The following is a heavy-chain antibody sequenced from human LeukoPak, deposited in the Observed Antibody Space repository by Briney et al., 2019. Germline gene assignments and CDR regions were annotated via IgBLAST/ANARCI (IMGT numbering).Heavy chain of an antibody. CDR2: INPNSGGT. CDR3: ARLYCSGGSCRNDAFDI. CDR1: GYTFTGYY. J-gene: IGHJ3*02. V-gene: IGHV1-2*02. D-gene: IGHD2-15*01. Sequence: ASVKVSCKASGYTFTGYYMHWVRQAPGQGLEWMGWINPNSGGTNYAQKLQGRVTMTRDTSISTAYMELSRLRSDDTAVYYCARLYCSGGSCRNDAFDIWGQGTMVTVSS.